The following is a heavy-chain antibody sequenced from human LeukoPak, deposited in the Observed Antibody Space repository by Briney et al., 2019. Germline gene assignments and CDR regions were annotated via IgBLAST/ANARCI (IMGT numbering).Heavy chain of an antibody. J-gene: IGHJ4*02. CDR1: GGSISSYY. CDR2: IYYSGST. Sequence: SETLSLTCTVSGGSISSYYWSWIRQPPGKGLEWIGYIYYSGSTNYNPSLKSRVTISVDTSKNQFSLKLSSVTAADTAVYYCAGWYDSSGYYYRFDYWGQGTLVTVSS. CDR3: AGWYDSSGYYYRFDY. V-gene: IGHV4-59*01. D-gene: IGHD3-22*01.